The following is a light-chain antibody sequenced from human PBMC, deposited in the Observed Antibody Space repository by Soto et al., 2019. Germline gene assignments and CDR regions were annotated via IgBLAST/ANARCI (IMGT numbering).Light chain of an antibody. J-gene: IGLJ2*01. V-gene: IGLV2-23*02. CDR1: SSDVGSYNL. Sequence: QSVLTQPASVSGSPGQSITISCTGTSSDVGSYNLVSWYQQHPGKAPKLMIYEVSKRPSGVSNRFSGSKSGNTASLTISGLQAEEEADYYCCSYAGSSPVFGGGTKVTVL. CDR2: EVS. CDR3: CSYAGSSPV.